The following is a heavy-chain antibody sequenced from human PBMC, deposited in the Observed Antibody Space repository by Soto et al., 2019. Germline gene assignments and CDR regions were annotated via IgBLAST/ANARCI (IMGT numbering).Heavy chain of an antibody. CDR3: ARAVNDYVDLGWFDP. CDR2: ISAYNGNT. J-gene: IGHJ5*02. Sequence: QVQLVQSGAEVKKPGASVKVSCKASGYTFTSYGISWVRQAPGQVLEWMGWISAYNGNTKYAQKLQGRVTMTTDTSTSTAYMELRSLRSDDTAVYYCARAVNDYVDLGWFDPWGQGTLVTVSS. V-gene: IGHV1-18*01. CDR1: GYTFTSYG. D-gene: IGHD4-17*01.